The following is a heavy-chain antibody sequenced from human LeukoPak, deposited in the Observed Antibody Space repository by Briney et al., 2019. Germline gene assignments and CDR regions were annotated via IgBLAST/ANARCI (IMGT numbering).Heavy chain of an antibody. CDR3: AELGITMIGGV. V-gene: IGHV3-21*01. J-gene: IGHJ6*04. CDR2: ISTASDYI. Sequence: GGSLRLFCAASGFTFSSYNMNWVRQAPGKGLEWVSSISTASDYIYYADSLKGRFTISRDNAKNSLYLQMNSLRAEDTAVYYCAELGITMIGGVWGKGTTVTISS. CDR1: GFTFSSYN. D-gene: IGHD3-10*02.